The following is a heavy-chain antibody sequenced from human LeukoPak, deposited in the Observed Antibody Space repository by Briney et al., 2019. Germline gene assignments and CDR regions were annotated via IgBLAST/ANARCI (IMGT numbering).Heavy chain of an antibody. V-gene: IGHV3-11*04. CDR1: GYTFSDYY. D-gene: IGHD6-19*01. J-gene: IGHJ3*02. CDR2: ISSSGSTI. CDR3: ARGRVAVRSDAFDI. Sequence: GRSLRLSCAASGYTFSDYYMSWIHQAPGKGLEWVSYISSSGSTIYYADSVKGRFTISRDNAKNSLYLQMNSLRAEDTAVYYCARGRVAVRSDAFDIWGQGTMVTVSS.